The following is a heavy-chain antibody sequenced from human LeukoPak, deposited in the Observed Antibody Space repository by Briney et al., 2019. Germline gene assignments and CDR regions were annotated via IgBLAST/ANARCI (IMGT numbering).Heavy chain of an antibody. D-gene: IGHD1-26*01. CDR1: GYSISSGYY. CDR3: ARGRGGSYPFDY. CDR2: IYHSGST. V-gene: IGHV4-38-2*02. J-gene: IGHJ4*02. Sequence: SETLSLTCTVSGYSISSGYYWGWIRQPPGKGLEWIGSIYHSGSTYYNPSLKSRVTISVDTSKNQFSLKLSSVTAADTAVYYCARGRGGSYPFDYWGQGTLVTVSS.